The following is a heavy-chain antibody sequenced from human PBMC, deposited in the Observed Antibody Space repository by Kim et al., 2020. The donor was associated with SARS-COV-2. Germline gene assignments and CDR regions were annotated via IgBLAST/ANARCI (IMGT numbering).Heavy chain of an antibody. D-gene: IGHD3-22*01. CDR2: ISWNSGSI. J-gene: IGHJ4*02. Sequence: GGSLRLSCAASGFTFGDYAMHWVRQAPGKGLEWVSGISWNSGSIGYADSVKGRFTISRDNAKNSLYLQMNSLRAEDTALYYCAKDSTYYYDSSGYYPFDYWGQGTLVTVSS. V-gene: IGHV3-9*01. CDR1: GFTFGDYA. CDR3: AKDSTYYYDSSGYYPFDY.